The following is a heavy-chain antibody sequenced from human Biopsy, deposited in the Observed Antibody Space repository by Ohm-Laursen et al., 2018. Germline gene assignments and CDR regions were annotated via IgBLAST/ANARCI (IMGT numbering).Heavy chain of an antibody. CDR3: ARHPTGFWFDP. V-gene: IGHV4-39*01. J-gene: IGHJ5*02. CDR2: IYNTETT. Sequence: SETLSLTCPVSGGSISSSTTYYWPWLRQPPGKGLEWIGTIYNTETTFYNPSLKTRATISVDTSTSQFSLSVSSVTAADTALYFCARHPTGFWFDPWGHGTLVTVSS. CDR1: GGSISSSTTYY.